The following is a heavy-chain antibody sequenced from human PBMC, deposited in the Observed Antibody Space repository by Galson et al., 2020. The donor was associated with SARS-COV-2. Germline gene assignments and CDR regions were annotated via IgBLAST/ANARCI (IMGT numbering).Heavy chain of an antibody. D-gene: IGHD3-10*01. CDR2: IYRGGNT. V-gene: IGHV3-53*01. CDR3: AKDASEYLVASGSYYD. CDR1: GFTVSTNY. J-gene: IGHJ4*02. Sequence: GSLKISCAASGFTVSTNYMSWVRQAPGKGLEWVSAIYRGGNTYYADSVKGRFTISRDSSKNMLFLQMNSLRADDTAVYYCAKDASEYLVASGSYYDWGQGTLVAVSS.